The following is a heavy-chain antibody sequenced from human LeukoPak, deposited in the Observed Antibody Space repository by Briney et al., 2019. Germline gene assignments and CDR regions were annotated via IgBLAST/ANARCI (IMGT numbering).Heavy chain of an antibody. CDR1: GDSINSYH. CDR3: ARDDSSRDGSGGYHD. D-gene: IGHD3-22*01. V-gene: IGHV4-4*07. J-gene: IGHJ4*02. CDR2: VHISGST. Sequence: SETLSLTCTVSGDSINSYHWSWIRQSAGKGLQWIRRVHISGSTNYNPSLRSRVAISMDKSKNQFSLKLNSVTAADTAVYYCARDDSSRDGSGGYHDWGQGTLVTVSS.